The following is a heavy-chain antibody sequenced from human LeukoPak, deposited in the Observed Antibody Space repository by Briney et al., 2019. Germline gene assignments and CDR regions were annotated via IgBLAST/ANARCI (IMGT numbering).Heavy chain of an antibody. CDR1: GYTFSDYS. D-gene: IGHD1-26*01. J-gene: IGHJ4*02. Sequence: KPGGSLKLSCTASGYTFSDYSMHWVRQAPGQGPEWMGWINPNSGGTNYAQKFQGRVTMTRDTSISTAYMELNRLRSDDTAVYYCAPSHRDSGTYYFDYWGQGTLVTVSS. CDR3: APSHRDSGTYYFDY. V-gene: IGHV1-2*02. CDR2: INPNSGGT.